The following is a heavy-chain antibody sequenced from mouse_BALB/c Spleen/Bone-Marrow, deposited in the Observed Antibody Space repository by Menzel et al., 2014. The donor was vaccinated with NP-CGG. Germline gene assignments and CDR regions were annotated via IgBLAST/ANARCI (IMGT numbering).Heavy chain of an antibody. CDR3: ARGTVNYFDY. CDR2: SRDKANDYTT. V-gene: IGHV7-1*02. CDR1: GFTFSDFY. D-gene: IGHD1-1*01. J-gene: IGHJ2*01. Sequence: EVQVVESGGGLVQPGGSLRLSCATSGFTFSDFYMEWVRQPPGKRLEWIAASRDKANDYTTEYSASVKGRFIVSRDTSQSILYLHMNALRAEDTAIYYCARGTVNYFDYWGQGTTLTVSS.